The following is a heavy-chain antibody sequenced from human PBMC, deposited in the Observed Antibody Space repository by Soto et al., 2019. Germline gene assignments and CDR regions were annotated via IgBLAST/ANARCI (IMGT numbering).Heavy chain of an antibody. D-gene: IGHD3-10*01. CDR1: RFTFSAYW. V-gene: IGHV3-7*05. CDR2: INQHGSEK. Sequence: EVQLVEAGGGLVQPGGSLRLSCAASRFTFSAYWMSWVRQAPGKGLEWVANINQHGSEKKYVDSLKDRFTISRDNARNTVYLQMNSLRAEDTAVYFCARPMLRGEIFDLWGQGTPVTVSS. CDR3: ARPMLRGEIFDL. J-gene: IGHJ4*02.